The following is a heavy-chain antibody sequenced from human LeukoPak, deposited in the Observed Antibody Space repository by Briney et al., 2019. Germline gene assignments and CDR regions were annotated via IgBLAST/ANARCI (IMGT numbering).Heavy chain of an antibody. V-gene: IGHV3-23*01. CDR2: ISVRVDIT. CDR1: GFTFSSYA. J-gene: IGHJ4*02. CDR3: AKEAGNGWSYFDY. Sequence: GGSLRLSCAASGFTFSSYAMSWVRQAPGKGLEWVSGISVRVDITYYADSVKGRFTISRDNSKNTLYLQLNSLRADDTAVYYCAKEAGNGWSYFDYWGQGTLVTVSS. D-gene: IGHD6-19*01.